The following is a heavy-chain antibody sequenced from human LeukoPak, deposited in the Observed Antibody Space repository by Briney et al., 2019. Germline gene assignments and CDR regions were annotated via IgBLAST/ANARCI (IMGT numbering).Heavy chain of an antibody. D-gene: IGHD5-18*01. CDR3: ARGGYTYGYSESLDY. J-gene: IGHJ4*02. CDR1: GFSFSSYV. V-gene: IGHV3-23*01. Sequence: GGSLRLSCAASGFSFSSYVMSWVRQAPGKGLEWVSGMSGSGGSTYYADSVKGRFTISRDNSKNTLYVQMNTLRAEDTAVYFCARGGYTYGYSESLDYWGQGTLVTVSS. CDR2: MSGSGGST.